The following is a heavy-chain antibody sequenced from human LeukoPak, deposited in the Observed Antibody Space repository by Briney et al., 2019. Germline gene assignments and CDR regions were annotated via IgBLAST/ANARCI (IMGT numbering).Heavy chain of an antibody. Sequence: ASVKVSCKASGYTFTGYYMHWVRQAPGQGLEWMGWINPNSGGTNYAQKFQGRVTMTRDTSISTAYMELSSLRSEDTAVYYCAREGSYGPLYYYHYYMDVWGKGTTVTVSS. D-gene: IGHD5-18*01. V-gene: IGHV1-2*02. J-gene: IGHJ6*03. CDR2: INPNSGGT. CDR3: AREGSYGPLYYYHYYMDV. CDR1: GYTFTGYY.